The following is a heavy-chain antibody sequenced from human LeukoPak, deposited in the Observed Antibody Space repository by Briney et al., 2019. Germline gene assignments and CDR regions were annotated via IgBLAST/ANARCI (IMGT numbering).Heavy chain of an antibody. D-gene: IGHD6-6*01. V-gene: IGHV3-74*01. CDR1: GFTFDEYA. CDR2: IHTDGSST. CDR3: ARVYVGSSTTYPFDH. J-gene: IGHJ4*02. Sequence: PGGSLRLSCTASGFTFDEYAMHWVRQAPGKGLVWVSRIHTDGSSTSYADSVKGRFTISRDNAQNTLYLEMNSLRVEDTAVYYCARVYVGSSTTYPFDHWGQGTLVTVSS.